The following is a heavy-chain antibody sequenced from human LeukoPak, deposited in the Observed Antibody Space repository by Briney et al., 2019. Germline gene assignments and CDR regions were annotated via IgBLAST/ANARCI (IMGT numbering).Heavy chain of an antibody. V-gene: IGHV3-23*01. Sequence: GGSLRLSCAASGLTFSDYAMSWVRQARGKGLEWVSSIGGDGVGTYYADSVKGRFIISRDNSKSTAFLQMNSLTAEDTAVYFCAKDRLPRGAPGRGEHHNWFDPWGQGTLVTVSS. CDR3: AKDRLPRGAPGRGEHHNWFDP. J-gene: IGHJ5*02. CDR1: GLTFSDYA. D-gene: IGHD6-13*01. CDR2: IGGDGVGT.